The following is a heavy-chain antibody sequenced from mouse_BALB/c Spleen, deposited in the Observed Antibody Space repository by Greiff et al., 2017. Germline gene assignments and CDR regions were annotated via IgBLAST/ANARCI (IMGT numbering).Heavy chain of an antibody. V-gene: IGHV1-5*01. D-gene: IGHD1-2*01. Sequence: EVHLVESGTVLARPGASVKMSCKASGYSFTSYWMHWVKQRPGQGLEWIGAIYPGNSDTSYNQKFKGKAKLTAVTSASTAYMELSSLTNEDSAVYYCTRSNGPYWYFDVWGAGTTVTVSS. J-gene: IGHJ1*01. CDR2: IYPGNSDT. CDR3: TRSNGPYWYFDV. CDR1: GYSFTSYW.